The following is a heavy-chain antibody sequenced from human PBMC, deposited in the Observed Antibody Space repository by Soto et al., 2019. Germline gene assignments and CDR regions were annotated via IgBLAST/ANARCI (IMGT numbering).Heavy chain of an antibody. V-gene: IGHV2-5*02. CDR2: IYWDDDT. D-gene: IGHD4-17*01. J-gene: IGHJ5*02. CDR3: AHHGNWFDP. Sequence: QITLKESGPTLVKPTQTLTLTCTFSGFSLSTSGVGVGWIRQPPGKALEWLALIYWDDDTRYSPSLKSRLTIAKDNSKNQVVLTMTNMDPVDTATYYCAHHGNWFDPWGQGTLVTVSA. CDR1: GFSLSTSGVG.